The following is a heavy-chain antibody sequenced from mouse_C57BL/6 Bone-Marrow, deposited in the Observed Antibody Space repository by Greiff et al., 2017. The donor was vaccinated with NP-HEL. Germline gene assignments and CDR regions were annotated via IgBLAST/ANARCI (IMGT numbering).Heavy chain of an antibody. J-gene: IGHJ3*01. CDR2: IDPSDSYT. D-gene: IGHD1-1*01. Sequence: QVQLQQPGAALVKPGASVKLSCKASGYTFTTYWMQWVKQRPGQGLEWIGEIDPSDSYTNYNQKFKGKATLTVDTSSSTANMQLSSLTSEDAAVYYCARKAYYGRSYEFAYWGQGTLVTVSA. V-gene: IGHV1-50*01. CDR1: GYTFTTYW. CDR3: ARKAYYGRSYEFAY.